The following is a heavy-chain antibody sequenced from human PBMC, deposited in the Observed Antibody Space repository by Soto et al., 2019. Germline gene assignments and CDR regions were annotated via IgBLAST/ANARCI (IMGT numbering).Heavy chain of an antibody. CDR3: ACSPGSSWYYGMDV. Sequence: PSETLSLTCAVSGGSISSSNWWSWVRQPPGKGLEWIGEIYHSGSTNYNPSLKSRVTISVDKSKNQFSLKLSSVTAADTAVYYCACSPGSSWYYGMDVWSQRTTVIGSS. J-gene: IGHJ6*02. V-gene: IGHV4-4*02. CDR2: IYHSGST. CDR1: GGSISSSNW. D-gene: IGHD6-13*01.